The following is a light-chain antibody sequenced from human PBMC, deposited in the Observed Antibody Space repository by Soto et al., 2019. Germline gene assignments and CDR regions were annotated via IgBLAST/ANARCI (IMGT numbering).Light chain of an antibody. J-gene: IGKJ5*01. CDR3: MQGTHWPIT. CDR2: KVS. Sequence: DIVMTQSPLSLPVTPGEPSSISCISSQSLLYSNGYNYLDWYLQKPGRSPRRLIYKVSNRDSGVPARFSGSGSGTDFALKISRVEAEDVGVYYCMQGTHWPITFGQGTLLEVK. CDR1: QSLLYSNGYNY. V-gene: IGKV2-30*01.